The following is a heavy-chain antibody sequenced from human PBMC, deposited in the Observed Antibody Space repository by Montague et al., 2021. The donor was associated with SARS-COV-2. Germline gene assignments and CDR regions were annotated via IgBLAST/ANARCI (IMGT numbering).Heavy chain of an antibody. CDR3: ASEGDYNTGGAFDF. Sequence: SLRLSCAASGFTFSSYAMNWVRQAPGKGLEWVAVIRYDGIYKYYADSVKGRFTISRDNSKNTLYLQMNSLRAEDTAVYYCASEGDYNTGGAFDFWGHGTMVTVSS. V-gene: IGHV3-33*08. D-gene: IGHD4-17*01. CDR2: IRYDGIYK. J-gene: IGHJ3*01. CDR1: GFTFSSYA.